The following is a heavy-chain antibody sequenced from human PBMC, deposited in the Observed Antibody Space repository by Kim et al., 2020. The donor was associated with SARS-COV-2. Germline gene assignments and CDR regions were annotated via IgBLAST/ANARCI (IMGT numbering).Heavy chain of an antibody. CDR2: MYESGSP. CDR1: GYSINRGYH. J-gene: IGHJ6*02. V-gene: IGHV4-38-2*02. CDR3: ARGSTVVMPGGMDV. Sequence: SETLSLTCSVSGYSINRGYHWGWIRQPPGKGLEWLGSMYESGSPYYNPSFRSRVSITRDMANNQFSLRVTSVTAADTAVYYCARGSTVVMPGGMDVWGQG. D-gene: IGHD3-22*01.